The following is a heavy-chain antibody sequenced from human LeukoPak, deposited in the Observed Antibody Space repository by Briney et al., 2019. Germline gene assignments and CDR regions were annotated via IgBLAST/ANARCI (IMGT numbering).Heavy chain of an antibody. V-gene: IGHV1-24*01. CDR1: GYTLTELS. Sequence: GASVKVSCRVSGYTLTELSMHWVRQAPGKGLEWMGGFDPEDGETIYAQKFQGRVTMTEDTSTDTAYMELSSLRSEDTAVYYCATSRSALSHYYDSSGYYPEEYWGQGTLVTVSS. CDR3: ATSRSALSHYYDSSGYYPEEY. D-gene: IGHD3-22*01. J-gene: IGHJ4*02. CDR2: FDPEDGET.